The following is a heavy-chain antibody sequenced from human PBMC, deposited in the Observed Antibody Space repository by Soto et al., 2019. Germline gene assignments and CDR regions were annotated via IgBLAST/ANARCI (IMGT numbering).Heavy chain of an antibody. CDR3: ARVSGGYGNYYYYYGMDV. Sequence: KTSETLSLTCAVSGGSISSSNWWSWVRQPPGKGLEWIGEIYHSGSTNYNPSLKSRVTISVDKSKDQFSLKLSSVTAADTAVYYCARVSGGYGNYYYYYGMDVWGQGTTGTVSS. J-gene: IGHJ6*02. V-gene: IGHV4-4*02. D-gene: IGHD1-26*01. CDR2: IYHSGST. CDR1: GGSISSSNW.